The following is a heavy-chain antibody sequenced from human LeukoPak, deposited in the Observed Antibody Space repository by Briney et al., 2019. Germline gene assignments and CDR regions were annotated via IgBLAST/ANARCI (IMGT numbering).Heavy chain of an antibody. CDR3: ARAKGTMALDY. D-gene: IGHD4/OR15-4a*01. Sequence: ASVKVSCKASGYTFTSYAMNWVRQAPGQGLEWMGWINTNTGNPTSAQGCTGGCVFSLDTSVSTAYLQISSLKAEDTAVYYCARAKGTMALDYWGQGTLVTVSS. CDR1: GYTFTSYA. CDR2: INTNTGNP. J-gene: IGHJ4*02. V-gene: IGHV7-4-1*02.